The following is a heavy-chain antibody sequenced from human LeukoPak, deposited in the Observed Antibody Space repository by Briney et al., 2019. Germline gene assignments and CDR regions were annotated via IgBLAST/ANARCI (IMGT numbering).Heavy chain of an antibody. V-gene: IGHV1-69*04. CDR1: GGTFSSYA. CDR2: IIPILGIA. Sequence: SVKVSCKASGGTFSSYAISWVRQAPGQGFEWMGRIIPILGIANYAQKFQGRVTITADKSTSTAYMELSSLRSEDTAVYYCARDRGYSYGRFDYWGQGTLVTVSS. J-gene: IGHJ4*02. D-gene: IGHD5-18*01. CDR3: ARDRGYSYGRFDY.